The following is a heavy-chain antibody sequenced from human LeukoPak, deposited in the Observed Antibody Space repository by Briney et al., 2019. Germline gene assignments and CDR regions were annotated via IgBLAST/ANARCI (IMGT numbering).Heavy chain of an antibody. CDR3: ARGGGRSASDY. J-gene: IGHJ4*02. CDR2: IIPILGIA. Sequence: SVKVSCKASGGTFSSYAISWMRQAPGQGLEWMGRIIPILGIANYAQKFQGRVTITADKSTSTAYMELSSLRSEDTAVYYCARGGGRSASDYWGQGTLVTVSS. V-gene: IGHV1-69*04. D-gene: IGHD2-15*01. CDR1: GGTFSSYA.